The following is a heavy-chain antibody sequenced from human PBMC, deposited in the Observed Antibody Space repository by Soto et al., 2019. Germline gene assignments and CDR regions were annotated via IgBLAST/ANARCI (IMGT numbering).Heavy chain of an antibody. D-gene: IGHD6-13*01. CDR2: IIPIFGTA. J-gene: IGHJ5*02. CDR3: ARDHAVAAAGTPFDP. Sequence: SVKVSCKASGGTFSSYAISWVRQAPGQGLEWMGGIIPIFGTANYAQKFQGRVTITADESTSTAYMELSSLRSEDTAVYYCARDHAVAAAGTPFDPWGQGTLVTVSS. V-gene: IGHV1-69*13. CDR1: GGTFSSYA.